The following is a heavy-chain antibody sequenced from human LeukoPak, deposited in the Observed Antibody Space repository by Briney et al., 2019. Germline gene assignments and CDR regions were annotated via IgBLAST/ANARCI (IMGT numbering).Heavy chain of an antibody. V-gene: IGHV3-21*04. J-gene: IGHJ4*02. D-gene: IGHD3-22*01. Sequence: GGSLRLSCAASGFTFSSYSMNWVRQAPGKGLEWVSSISSSSSYIYYADSVKGRFTISRDNAKNSLYLQMDSLRAEDTAVYYCARWYHSSLACYYDYWGQGTLVTVSS. CDR1: GFTFSSYS. CDR3: ARWYHSSLACYYDY. CDR2: ISSSSSYI.